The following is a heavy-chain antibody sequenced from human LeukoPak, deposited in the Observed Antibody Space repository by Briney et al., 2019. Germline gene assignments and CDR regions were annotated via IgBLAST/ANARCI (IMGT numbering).Heavy chain of an antibody. J-gene: IGHJ4*02. V-gene: IGHV4-34*01. CDR3: ARLWSTDCSGGSCPHQPNS. CDR1: GGSFGGYY. Sequence: TSETLSLTCPVYGGSFGGYYWSWIRQPPGKGLDGIGEINHSGSTNYNPSLKSRVTISVDTSKNQFSLKLRSVTAADTAVYYCARLWSTDCSGGSCPHQPNSWGQGTLVTVSS. CDR2: INHSGST. D-gene: IGHD2-15*01.